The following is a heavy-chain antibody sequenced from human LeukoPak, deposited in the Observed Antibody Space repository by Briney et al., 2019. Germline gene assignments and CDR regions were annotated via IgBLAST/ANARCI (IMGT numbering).Heavy chain of an antibody. Sequence: PSETLSLTCTVSSGSISSSHYYWGWIRQPPGKGLEWIGTIYSSGSTYNNPSLKNRVTMSMDTSKNQFSLKLTSVTAAETAVYYCARLSSEYYDFSSHIDYWGQGTLVTVSS. V-gene: IGHV4-39*01. CDR1: SGSISSSHYY. D-gene: IGHD3-3*01. CDR2: IYSSGST. CDR3: ARLSSEYYDFSSHIDY. J-gene: IGHJ4*02.